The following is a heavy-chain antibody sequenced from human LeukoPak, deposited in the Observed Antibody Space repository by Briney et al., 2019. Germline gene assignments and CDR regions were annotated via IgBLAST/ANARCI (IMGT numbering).Heavy chain of an antibody. J-gene: IGHJ3*02. Sequence: SETLSLTCTVSGGSICSYYWSWIRQPAGKGLEWIGRIYTSGSTNYNPSLKSRVTMSVDTSKNQFSLKLSSVTAADTAVYYCARDTRLGYSGFENAFDIWGQGTMVTVSS. CDR2: IYTSGST. CDR3: ARDTRLGYSGFENAFDI. CDR1: GGSICSYY. V-gene: IGHV4-4*07. D-gene: IGHD5-12*01.